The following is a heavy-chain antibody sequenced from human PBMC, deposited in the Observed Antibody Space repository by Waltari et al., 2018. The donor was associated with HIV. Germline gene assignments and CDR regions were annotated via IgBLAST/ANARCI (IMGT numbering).Heavy chain of an antibody. Sequence: EVQLVESGGGLVKPGGSLRLSCAASGFTLSSSSINWVRQAPGKGLGWCSYIISGSNFMYYVDSVKGRFTISRDNAKNSLYLQMNSLRAEDTALYYCARSLAVAGTRGFGMDVWGQGTTVTVSS. CDR2: IISGSNFM. CDR1: GFTLSSSS. CDR3: ARSLAVAGTRGFGMDV. D-gene: IGHD6-19*01. J-gene: IGHJ6*02. V-gene: IGHV3-21*01.